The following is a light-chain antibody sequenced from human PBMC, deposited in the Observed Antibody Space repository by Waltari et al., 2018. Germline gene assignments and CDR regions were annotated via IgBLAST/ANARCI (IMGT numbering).Light chain of an antibody. J-gene: IGKJ1*01. CDR1: ESVSKY. Sequence: EIVLTQSPCTLSLSPGERAPLSCRASESVSKYLAWYQQRPGQAPRLLIYAASNRATGIPDRFSGSGSGTDFSLTISRLEPEDFAVYYCQLYVRLPVTFGQGTKVEIK. CDR3: QLYVRLPVT. V-gene: IGKV3-20*01. CDR2: AAS.